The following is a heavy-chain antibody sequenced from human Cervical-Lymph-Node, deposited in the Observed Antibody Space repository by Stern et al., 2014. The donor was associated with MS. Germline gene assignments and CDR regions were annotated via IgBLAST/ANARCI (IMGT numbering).Heavy chain of an antibody. J-gene: IGHJ3*02. CDR2: INPIIGTA. D-gene: IGHD3-10*01. Sequence: QVQLVQSGAEVKKPGSSVKVSCKASGGTFNTYAINWVRQAPGQGLDWMGGINPIIGTANYARNIQGKVTIIADESHKTAYIEVSSLRSEATAVYYCARDQRHLDSGSFAFNIWGQGTMVLVSS. V-gene: IGHV1-69*01. CDR1: GGTFNTYA. CDR3: ARDQRHLDSGSFAFNI.